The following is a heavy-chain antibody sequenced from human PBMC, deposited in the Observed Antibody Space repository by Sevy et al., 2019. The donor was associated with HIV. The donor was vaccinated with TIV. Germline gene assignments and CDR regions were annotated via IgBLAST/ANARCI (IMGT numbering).Heavy chain of an antibody. CDR3: TTSDDFWSGYPGLDY. Sequence: GGSLRLSCAASGFTFSNAWMSWVRQAPGKGLEWVGRIKSKTDGGTTDYAAPAKGRFTISRDDSKNTLYLQMNSLKTEDTAVYYCTTSDDFWSGYPGLDYWGQGTLVTVSS. CDR1: GFTFSNAW. J-gene: IGHJ4*02. CDR2: IKSKTDGGTT. D-gene: IGHD3-3*01. V-gene: IGHV3-15*01.